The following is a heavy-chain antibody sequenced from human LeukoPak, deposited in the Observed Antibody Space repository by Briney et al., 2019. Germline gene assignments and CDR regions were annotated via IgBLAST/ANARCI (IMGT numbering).Heavy chain of an antibody. CDR3: ASGDGYLQPY. CDR1: GFTFSNVW. J-gene: IGHJ4*02. D-gene: IGHD2-21*01. CDR2: IHYDGKI. Sequence: GGSLRLSCAASGFTFSNVWMNWVCQAPGKGLEWVSIIHYDGKIRYAGSVGGRFTIYRDDSENTLFLQMNSLRVDDTAVYFCASGDGYLQPYWGQGTLVTVSS. V-gene: IGHV3-53*01.